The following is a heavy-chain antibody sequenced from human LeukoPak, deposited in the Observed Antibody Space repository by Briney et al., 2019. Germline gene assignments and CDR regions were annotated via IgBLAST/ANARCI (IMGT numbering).Heavy chain of an antibody. D-gene: IGHD5-12*01. CDR1: GYTFTSYD. J-gene: IGHJ5*02. V-gene: IGHV1-8*01. CDR3: APPGYIVATDLTDWFDP. CDR2: MNPNSGNT. Sequence: GASVKVSCKASGYTFTSYDINWVRQATGQGLEWMGWMNPNSGNTGYAQKFQGRVTMTRNTSISTAYMELSSLRSEDTAVYYCAPPGYIVATDLTDWFDPWGQGTLVTVSS.